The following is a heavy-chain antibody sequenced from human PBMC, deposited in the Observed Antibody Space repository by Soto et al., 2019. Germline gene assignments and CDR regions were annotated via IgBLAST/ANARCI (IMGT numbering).Heavy chain of an antibody. CDR2: ISAYNGNT. V-gene: IGHV1-18*01. J-gene: IGHJ4*02. CDR3: ARARGSSVYSYGHHFFDY. Sequence: ASVKVSCKASGYTFTSYGISWVRQAPGQGLEWMGWISAYNGNTNYAQKLQGRVTMTTDTSTSTAYMELRSLRSDDTAVYYCARARGSSVYSYGHHFFDYWGQGTPVTVSS. D-gene: IGHD5-18*01. CDR1: GYTFTSYG.